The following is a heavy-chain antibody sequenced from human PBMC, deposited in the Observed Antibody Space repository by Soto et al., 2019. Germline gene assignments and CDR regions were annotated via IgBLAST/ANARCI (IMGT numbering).Heavy chain of an antibody. CDR2: MSGSGDTT. J-gene: IGHJ4*02. D-gene: IGHD3-10*01. CDR3: ATPGSPYGSGTYYNVDY. V-gene: IGHV3-23*01. Sequence: GGSLRLSCAASGFTFSNYAMSWVRQAPGKGLEWVSTMSGSGDTTYYADSVKGRFTISRDNSKNTLYLQMKSLRPEDTAVYYCATPGSPYGSGTYYNVDYWGQGTLVTVSS. CDR1: GFTFSNYA.